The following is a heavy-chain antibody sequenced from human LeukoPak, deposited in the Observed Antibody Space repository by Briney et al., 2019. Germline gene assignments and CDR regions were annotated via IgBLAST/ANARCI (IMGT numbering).Heavy chain of an antibody. CDR2: ISSSGSTI. J-gene: IGHJ4*02. Sequence: GGSLRLSCAASGFTFSDYYMSWIRQAPGKGLEWVSYISSSGSTIYYADSVKGRFTISRGNAKSSLYLQMNSLRAEDTAVYYCARDRAFRDYYDSSGYLQQYYFDYWGQGTLVTVSS. CDR3: ARDRAFRDYYDSSGYLQQYYFDY. CDR1: GFTFSDYY. V-gene: IGHV3-11*04. D-gene: IGHD3-22*01.